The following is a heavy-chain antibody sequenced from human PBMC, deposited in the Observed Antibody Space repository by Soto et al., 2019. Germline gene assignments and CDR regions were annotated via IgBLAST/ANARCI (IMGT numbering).Heavy chain of an antibody. D-gene: IGHD1-26*01. CDR2: ISYDGSNK. CDR1: GFTFSSYG. V-gene: IGHV3-30*18. CDR3: AKDRVVGAPPGGLWFDP. J-gene: IGHJ5*02. Sequence: PGGSLRLSCAASGFTFSSYGMHWVRQAPGKGLEWVAVISYDGSNKYYADSVKGRFTISRDNSKNTLYLQMNSLRAEDTAVYYCAKDRVVGAPPGGLWFDPWGQGTLVTVSS.